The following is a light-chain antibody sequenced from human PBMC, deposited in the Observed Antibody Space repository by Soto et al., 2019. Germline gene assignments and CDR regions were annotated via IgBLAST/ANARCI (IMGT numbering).Light chain of an antibody. CDR1: TSDVGGYNY. V-gene: IGLV2-14*01. Sequence: QSALTQPASVSGSPGQSITISCTGSTSDVGGYNYVSWYRHHPGKAPKLMIYDVSNRPSGVSDRFSGSKSGNTASLTISGLQAEDEADYYCSSYTTTSILEVFGGGTKLTVL. CDR2: DVS. CDR3: SSYTTTSILEV. J-gene: IGLJ2*01.